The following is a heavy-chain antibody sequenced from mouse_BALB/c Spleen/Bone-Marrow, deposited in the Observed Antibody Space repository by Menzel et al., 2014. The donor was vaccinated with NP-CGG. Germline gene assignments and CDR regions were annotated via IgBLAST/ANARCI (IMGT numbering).Heavy chain of an antibody. V-gene: IGHV1-14*01. J-gene: IGHJ1*01. CDR2: INPYNDGT. D-gene: IGHD2-2*01. CDR1: GYTFTSYV. CDR3: ARSLYGYDWYFDV. Sequence: QLQESGPELVKPGASVKMSCKASGYTFTSYVMHWVKQKPGQGLEWIGNINPYNDGTKYNEKFKGKATLTSDKSSSTAYMELSSLTSEGSAVYYCARSLYGYDWYFDVWGAGTTVTVSS.